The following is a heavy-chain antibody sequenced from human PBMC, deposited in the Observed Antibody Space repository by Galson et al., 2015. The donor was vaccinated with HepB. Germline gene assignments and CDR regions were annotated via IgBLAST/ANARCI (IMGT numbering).Heavy chain of an antibody. D-gene: IGHD3-16*01. V-gene: IGHV5-51*01. J-gene: IGHJ5*02. CDR2: IYPGDSDT. CDR3: VRRETLKPYPGGRNWFDP. CDR1: GYSFHTYW. Sequence: QSGAEVKKPGESLKISCKGSGYSFHTYWIGWVRQMPGKGLEWMGIIYPGDSDTVYSPSFQGQVTISADESINTVYLQWSSLKASDTAMYFCVRRETLKPYPGGRNWFDPWGQGTLVTVSS.